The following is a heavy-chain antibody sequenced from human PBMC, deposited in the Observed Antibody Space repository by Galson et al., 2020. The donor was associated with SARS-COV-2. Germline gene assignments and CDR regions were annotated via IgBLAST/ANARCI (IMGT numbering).Heavy chain of an antibody. V-gene: IGHV3-30-3*01. D-gene: IGHD4-17*01. CDR1: GFTFSSYA. Sequence: GESLKISCAASGFTFSSYAMHWVRQAPGKGLEWVAVISYDGSNKYYADSVKGRFTISRDNSKNTLYLQMNSLRAEDTAVYYCASPLDTVTTDYYGMDVWGQGTTVTVSS. CDR2: ISYDGSNK. CDR3: ASPLDTVTTDYYGMDV. J-gene: IGHJ6*02.